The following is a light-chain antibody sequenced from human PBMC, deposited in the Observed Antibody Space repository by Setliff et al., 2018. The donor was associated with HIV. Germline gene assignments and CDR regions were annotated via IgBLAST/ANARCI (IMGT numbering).Light chain of an antibody. J-gene: IGLJ1*01. CDR2: DVS. V-gene: IGLV2-14*01. CDR3: SSYTSSSTYV. Sequence: QSALTQPASVSGSPGQSITISCTGTSSDVGGYNYVSWYQQHPGKAPKFMIYDVSKRPSGVSNRFSGSKSGNTASLTISGLQAEDEADYYCSSYTSSSTYVFGTGTKVHRP. CDR1: SSDVGGYNY.